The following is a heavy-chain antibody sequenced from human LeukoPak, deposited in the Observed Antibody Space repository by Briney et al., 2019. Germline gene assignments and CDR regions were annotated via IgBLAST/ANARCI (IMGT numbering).Heavy chain of an antibody. V-gene: IGHV3-23*01. D-gene: IGHD1-26*01. CDR3: AKAVGGTFDY. CDR2: ISGSGDST. CDR1: GFTFSSNA. Sequence: QPGGSLRLSCAASGFTFSSNAMNWVRQAPGKGLEWVSVISGSGDSTYYTDSVKGRFTISRDNSKNTLFLQMNSLRLEDTALYYCAKAVGGTFDYWGQGTLVTVSS. J-gene: IGHJ4*02.